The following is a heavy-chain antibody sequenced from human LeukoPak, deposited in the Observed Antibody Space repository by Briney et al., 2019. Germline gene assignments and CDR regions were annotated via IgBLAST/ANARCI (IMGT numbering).Heavy chain of an antibody. CDR2: ISSSGSTI. J-gene: IGHJ4*02. D-gene: IGHD1-26*01. CDR1: GFTFSDYY. V-gene: IGHV3-11*01. CDR3: ARDSGGSYVLDY. Sequence: GSLRLSCAASGFTFSDYYMSWIRPAPGKGLEWVSYISSSGSTIHYADSVKGRFTISRDNAKNSLYLQMNSLRAEDTAVYYCARDSGGSYVLDYWGQGTLVTVSS.